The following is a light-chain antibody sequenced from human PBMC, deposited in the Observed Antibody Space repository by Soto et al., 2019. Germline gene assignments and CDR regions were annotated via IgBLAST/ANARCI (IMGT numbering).Light chain of an antibody. CDR2: YDD. J-gene: IGLJ3*02. V-gene: IGLV1-36*01. CDR3: AAWDDSLNGPV. CDR1: SSNIGNNA. Sequence: QLVLTQPPSVSEAPRQRVTISCSGSSSNIGNNAVNWYQQLPGKAPKLLIYYDDLLPSGVSDRFSGSKSGTSASLAISGLQSEDEADYYCAAWDDSLNGPVFGGGTKLTV.